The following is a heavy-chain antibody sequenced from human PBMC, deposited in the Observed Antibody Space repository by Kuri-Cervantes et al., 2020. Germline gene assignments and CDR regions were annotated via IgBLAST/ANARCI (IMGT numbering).Heavy chain of an antibody. CDR1: GFTFSSYA. D-gene: IGHD3-22*01. Sequence: GESLKISCAASGFTFSSYAMHWVRQAPGKGLEWVAVISYDGSNKYYADSVKGRFTISRDNSKNTLYLQMNSLRAEDTAVYYCARELFIHDSSGYFDYWGQGTLVTVSS. V-gene: IGHV3-30-3*01. J-gene: IGHJ4*02. CDR2: ISYDGSNK. CDR3: ARELFIHDSSGYFDY.